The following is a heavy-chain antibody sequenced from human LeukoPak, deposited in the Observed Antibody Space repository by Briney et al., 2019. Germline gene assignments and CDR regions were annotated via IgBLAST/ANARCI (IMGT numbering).Heavy chain of an antibody. V-gene: IGHV3-21*04. Sequence: GGSLRLSCAASGFTFSSYSMNWVRQAPGKGLEWVSSISSSSSYIYYADSVKGRFTISRDNAKNSLYLQMNSLRAEDTAVYYCARDPARSYSFPGTFDYWGQGTLVTVSS. CDR2: ISSSSSYI. CDR3: ARDPARSYSFPGTFDY. J-gene: IGHJ4*02. D-gene: IGHD1-26*01. CDR1: GFTFSSYS.